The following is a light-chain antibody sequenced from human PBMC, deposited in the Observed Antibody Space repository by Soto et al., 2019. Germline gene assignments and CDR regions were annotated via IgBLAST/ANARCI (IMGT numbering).Light chain of an antibody. Sequence: DIQMTQSPSTLSASVGDRVTITCRASQSIVRWLAWYQQKPGKAPKLLIYDASSLQRVVPSRFSGSGSGTEFTLPISSLQPDDFATYYCQEYNSPSGGFGQGTKVEIK. CDR3: QEYNSPSGG. J-gene: IGKJ1*01. CDR1: QSIVRW. CDR2: DAS. V-gene: IGKV1-5*01.